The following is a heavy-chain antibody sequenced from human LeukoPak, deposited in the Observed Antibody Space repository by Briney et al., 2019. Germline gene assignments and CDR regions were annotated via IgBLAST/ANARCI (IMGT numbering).Heavy chain of an antibody. D-gene: IGHD3-3*01. Sequence: ASVKASCKASGYTFTGYYMHWVRQAPGQGLEWMGWINPNSGGTNYAQKFQGRVTMTRDTSISTAYMELSRLRSDDTAVYYCARGYDAPPYYYYYGMDVWGQGTTVTVSS. CDR3: ARGYDAPPYYYYYGMDV. J-gene: IGHJ6*02. CDR1: GYTFTGYY. CDR2: INPNSGGT. V-gene: IGHV1-2*02.